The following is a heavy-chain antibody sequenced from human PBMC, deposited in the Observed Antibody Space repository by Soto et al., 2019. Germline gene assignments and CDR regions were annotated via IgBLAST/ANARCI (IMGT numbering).Heavy chain of an antibody. CDR3: ARWGSGWYYFGY. CDR2: INHSGST. D-gene: IGHD6-19*01. V-gene: IGHV4-34*01. Sequence: QVQLQQWGAGLLKPSETLSLTCAVYGGSFSGYYWSWIRQPPGKGLEWIGEINHSGSTNYNPSLKTSATISVDTSKNHFSVKLSSVTAADAAVYYCARWGSGWYYFGYWGQGTLVTVSS. J-gene: IGHJ4*02. CDR1: GGSFSGYY.